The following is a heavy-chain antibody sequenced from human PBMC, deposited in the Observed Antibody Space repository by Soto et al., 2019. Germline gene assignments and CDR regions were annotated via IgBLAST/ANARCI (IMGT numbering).Heavy chain of an antibody. V-gene: IGHV3-74*01. J-gene: IGHJ6*02. CDR1: GFTFSSYW. D-gene: IGHD3-22*01. CDR2: INSDGSST. CDR3: ARGYYDSSGYYLRGYYYYYGMDV. Sequence: GGSLRLSCAASGFTFSSYWMHWVRQAPGKGLVWVSRINSDGSSTSYADSVKGRFTISRDNAKNTLYLQMNSLRAEDTAVYYCARGYYDSSGYYLRGYYYYYGMDVWGQGTTVTVSS.